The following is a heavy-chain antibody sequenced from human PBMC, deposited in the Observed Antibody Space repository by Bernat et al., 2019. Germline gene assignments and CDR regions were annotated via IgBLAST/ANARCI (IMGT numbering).Heavy chain of an antibody. V-gene: IGHV1-8*01. CDR1: GYTFTSYD. D-gene: IGHD3-10*01. J-gene: IGHJ4*02. Sequence: QVQLVQSGAEVKKPGASVKVSCKASGYTFTSYDINWVRQATGQGLEWMGWMNPNSGNTGYAQKFQGRVTMTRNTSISTAYMELSSLRSEDTAVYYCARGFQAGGAGRRITMVRGAPKDYYFDYWGQGTLVTVSS. CDR3: ARGFQAGGAGRRITMVRGAPKDYYFDY. CDR2: MNPNSGNT.